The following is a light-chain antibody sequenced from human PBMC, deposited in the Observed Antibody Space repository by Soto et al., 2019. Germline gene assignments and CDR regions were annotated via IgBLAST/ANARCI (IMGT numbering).Light chain of an antibody. CDR1: SSDVGSYNL. CDR3: CSYAGSSTFVV. V-gene: IGLV2-23*03. CDR2: EGS. Sequence: QSALTQPASVSGSPGQSITISCTGTSSDVGSYNLVSWYQQHPGKAPKLMIYEGSERPSGVSHRFSGSKSGNTASLTISGLQAEDEADYYCCSYAGSSTFVVFGGGTKVTVL. J-gene: IGLJ2*01.